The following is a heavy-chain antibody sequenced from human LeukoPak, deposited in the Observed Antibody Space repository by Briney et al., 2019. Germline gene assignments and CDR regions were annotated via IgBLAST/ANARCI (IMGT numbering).Heavy chain of an antibody. CDR2: IYWDDDK. Sequence: SGPTLLKPTQTLTLTCTFSGFSLSTSGVGVGWIHQPPGKALEWLALIYWDDDKRYSPSLKSRLTITKDTSKNQVVLTMTNMDPVDTATYYCAHRFSTYYYDSSGYPNDAFDIWGQGTMVTVSS. D-gene: IGHD3-22*01. V-gene: IGHV2-5*02. CDR3: AHRFSTYYYDSSGYPNDAFDI. CDR1: GFSLSTSGVG. J-gene: IGHJ3*02.